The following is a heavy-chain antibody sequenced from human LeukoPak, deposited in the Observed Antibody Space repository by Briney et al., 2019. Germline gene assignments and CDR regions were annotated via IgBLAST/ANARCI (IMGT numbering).Heavy chain of an antibody. CDR3: ARDVEGAAAGRLYFDY. D-gene: IGHD6-13*01. J-gene: IGHJ4*02. Sequence: GGSLRLSCAASGFTFSSYSMNWVRQAPGKGLEWVSYISSSSSTIYYADSVKGRFTISRDNAKNSLYLQMNSLRAEDTAVYYCARDVEGAAAGRLYFDYWGQGTLVTVSS. CDR1: GFTFSSYS. CDR2: ISSSSSTI. V-gene: IGHV3-48*01.